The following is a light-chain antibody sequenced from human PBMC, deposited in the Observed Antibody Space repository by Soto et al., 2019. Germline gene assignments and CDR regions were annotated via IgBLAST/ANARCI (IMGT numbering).Light chain of an antibody. Sequence: DIVMTQSPDSLAVSLGERATIDCRSSQNVLHRSNKNNYLAWYQQKPGQPPKLLIYWSSNRESGVPDRLSGRGSGTDFTLNIHRLQAEDVAVYYCQQHYSTPWPFGQGTKVEIK. J-gene: IGKJ1*01. CDR1: QNVLHRSNKNNY. CDR3: QQHYSTPWP. V-gene: IGKV4-1*01. CDR2: WSS.